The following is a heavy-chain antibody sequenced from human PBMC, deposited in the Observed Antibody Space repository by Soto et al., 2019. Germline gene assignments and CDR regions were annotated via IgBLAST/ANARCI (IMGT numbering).Heavy chain of an antibody. D-gene: IGHD3-22*01. CDR3: ARHVGYYDSSGYYPSHLGY. V-gene: IGHV4-39*01. CDR1: GVSISSSSYY. Sequence: PSETLSLTCTVSGVSISSSSYYWGWIRQPPGKGLEWIGSIYYSGSTYYNPTLKSRVTISVDTSKNQFSLKLSSVTAADTAVYYCARHVGYYDSSGYYPSHLGYWGQGTLVTVS. J-gene: IGHJ4*02. CDR2: IYYSGST.